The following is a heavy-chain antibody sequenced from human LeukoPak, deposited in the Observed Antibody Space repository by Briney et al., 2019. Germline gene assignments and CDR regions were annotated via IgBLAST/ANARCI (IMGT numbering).Heavy chain of an antibody. CDR3: ARGGYSYGYIRDDDAFDI. CDR2: TSFDESIK. V-gene: IGHV3-30*04. J-gene: IGHJ3*02. CDR1: EFTFSSYA. D-gene: IGHD5-18*01. Sequence: GGSLRLSCTDSEFTFSSYAMHWVRQAPGKGLEWVAVTSFDESIKYYADSVKGRFTISRDNFKNTLYLQMNSLRGEDTAVYFCARGGYSYGYIRDDDAFDIWGQGTMVTVSA.